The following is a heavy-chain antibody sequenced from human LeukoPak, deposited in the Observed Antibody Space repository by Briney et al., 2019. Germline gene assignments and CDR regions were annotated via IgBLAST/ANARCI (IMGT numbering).Heavy chain of an antibody. CDR1: GLSLRKYA. Sequence: GGSLRLSCTASGLSLRKYAVTWVRQAPGKGLEWIASIGTSGGATYYADPAKGRFTISRDNSKDTVYLQLDRLRAEDTAVYYCARDGLNIAVAGIGGWFDPWGQGTLVTVSS. CDR2: IGTSGGAT. J-gene: IGHJ5*02. CDR3: ARDGLNIAVAGIGGWFDP. D-gene: IGHD6-19*01. V-gene: IGHV3-23*01.